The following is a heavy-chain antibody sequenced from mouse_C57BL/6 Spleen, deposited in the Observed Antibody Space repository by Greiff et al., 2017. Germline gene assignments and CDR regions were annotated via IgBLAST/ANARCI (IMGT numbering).Heavy chain of an antibody. CDR1: GYTFTSYW. V-gene: IGHV1-52*01. CDR2: IDPSDSET. Sequence: VQLQQPGAELVRPGSSVKLSCKASGYTFTSYWMHWVKQRPIQGLEWIGNIDPSDSETHYNQKFKDKATLTVDKSSSTAYMQLSSLTSEDSAVYYCARRYYYGSSLHFDYWGQGTTLTVSS. J-gene: IGHJ2*01. CDR3: ARRYYYGSSLHFDY. D-gene: IGHD1-1*01.